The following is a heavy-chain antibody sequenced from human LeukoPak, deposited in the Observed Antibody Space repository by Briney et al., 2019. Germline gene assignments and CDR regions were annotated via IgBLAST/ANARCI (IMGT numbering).Heavy chain of an antibody. J-gene: IGHJ4*02. CDR1: GFTFSNYW. CDR3: ARDLYGPLDY. V-gene: IGHV3-7*01. D-gene: IGHD2/OR15-2a*01. CDR2: IKQDGSEK. Sequence: GGSLRLSCAASGFTFSNYWMSWVRQAPGKGLEWVANIKQDGSEKYYVDSVKGRFTISRDNAKKSLYLQMNSLRAEDTAVYYCARDLYGPLDYWGQGTLVTVSS.